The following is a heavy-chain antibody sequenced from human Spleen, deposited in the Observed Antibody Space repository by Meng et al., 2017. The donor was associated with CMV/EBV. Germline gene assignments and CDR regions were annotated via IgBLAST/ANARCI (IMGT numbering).Heavy chain of an antibody. V-gene: IGHV3-7*01. CDR2: INQDGNEK. J-gene: IGHJ6*02. Sequence: GGSLRLSCTVSGFTFSSYWMTWVRQAPGKGLEWVANINQDGNEKYYVDSLKGRFTISRENAKQSLYLQMNSLRADDTAVYYCARHNFVYLYGMDVWGQGTTVTVSS. CDR3: ARHNFVYLYGMDV. D-gene: IGHD1-20*01. CDR1: GFTFSSYW.